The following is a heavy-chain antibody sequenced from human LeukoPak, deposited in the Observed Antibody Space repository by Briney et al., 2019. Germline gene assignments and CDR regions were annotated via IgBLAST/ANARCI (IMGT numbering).Heavy chain of an antibody. CDR2: IYYSGST. CDR1: GGSIRSYY. D-gene: IGHD4-17*01. V-gene: IGHV4-59*01. Sequence: SQTLSLTCTVSGGSIRSYYWSWIRQPPGKGLEWIGYIYYSGSTNYNPSLKSRVSISVDTSKNQFSLKLSSVTAADTAVYYCARTGSTVTMLYPFDHWGQGTLVTVSS. J-gene: IGHJ4*01. CDR3: ARTGSTVTMLYPFDH.